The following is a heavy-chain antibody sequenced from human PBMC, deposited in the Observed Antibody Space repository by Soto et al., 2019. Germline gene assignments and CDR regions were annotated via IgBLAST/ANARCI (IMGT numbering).Heavy chain of an antibody. CDR3: TTSTMIVVVIKDGGGVKNWFDP. V-gene: IGHV3-15*07. CDR2: IKSKTDGGTT. D-gene: IGHD3-22*01. Sequence: GGSLRLSCTASGFTFSNAWMNWVRQAPGKGLEWVGRIKSKTDGGTTDYAAPVKGRFTISRDDSKNTLYLQMNHLKTEETAVYYCTTSTMIVVVIKDGGGVKNWFDPWGQGTLVTVSS. J-gene: IGHJ5*02. CDR1: GFTFSNAW.